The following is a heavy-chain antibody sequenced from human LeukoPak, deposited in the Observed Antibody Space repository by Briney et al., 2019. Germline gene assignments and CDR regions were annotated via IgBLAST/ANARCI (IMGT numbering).Heavy chain of an antibody. D-gene: IGHD3-22*01. CDR1: GYTFTSYG. CDR3: ARDLQSHYYDNSGYPAVY. V-gene: IGHV1-18*01. Sequence: ASVKVSCKASGYTFTSYGISWVRQAPGQGLEWMGWISAYNGNTNYAQKLQGRVTMTTDTSTSTAYMELRSLRSDDTAVYYCARDLQSHYYDNSGYPAVYWGQGTLVTVSS. CDR2: ISAYNGNT. J-gene: IGHJ4*02.